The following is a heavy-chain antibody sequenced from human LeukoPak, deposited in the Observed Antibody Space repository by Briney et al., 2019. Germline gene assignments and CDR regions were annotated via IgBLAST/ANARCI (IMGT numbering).Heavy chain of an antibody. D-gene: IGHD3-22*01. V-gene: IGHV3-11*01. CDR3: AKGETQSYYYDSSGSYYYMDV. J-gene: IGHJ6*03. CDR1: GFTVSSNY. Sequence: GGSLRLSCAASGFTVSSNYMSWLRQAPGKGLEWVSYISSGGSTISHADSVKGRFTISRDNAENSLYLQMNSLRAEDTAVYYCAKGETQSYYYDSSGSYYYMDVWGKGTTVTVSS. CDR2: ISSGGSTI.